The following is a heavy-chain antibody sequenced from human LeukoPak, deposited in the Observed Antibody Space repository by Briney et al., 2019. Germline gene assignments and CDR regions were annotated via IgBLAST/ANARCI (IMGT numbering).Heavy chain of an antibody. CDR3: SRGPRRLDY. V-gene: IGHV3-11*01. CDR1: GFTFSDYY. Sequence: PGGSLRLSCAASGFTFSDYYMSWIRQAPGKGLESLSYISGSGSDISYADSVNGRFTVFRDNAKKSLYLQMNSLRPEDTAMYYCSRGPRRLDYWGQGTLVTVSS. J-gene: IGHJ4*02. CDR2: ISGSGSDI.